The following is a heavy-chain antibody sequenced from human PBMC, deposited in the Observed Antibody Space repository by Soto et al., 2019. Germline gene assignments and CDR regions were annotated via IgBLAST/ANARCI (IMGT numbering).Heavy chain of an antibody. D-gene: IGHD3-22*01. CDR2: IDGSGYT. Sequence: TSETLSLTCTVSGGSISTGGYYWSWIRQYPGKGLEWLGYIDGSGYTFYNPSLQSRLTLSMDTSKNQFSLKLSSATAADTAVYYCAKAGRSYYYDSMFDPWGQGTLVTVSS. J-gene: IGHJ5*02. CDR3: AKAGRSYYYDSMFDP. V-gene: IGHV4-31*03. CDR1: GGSISTGGYY.